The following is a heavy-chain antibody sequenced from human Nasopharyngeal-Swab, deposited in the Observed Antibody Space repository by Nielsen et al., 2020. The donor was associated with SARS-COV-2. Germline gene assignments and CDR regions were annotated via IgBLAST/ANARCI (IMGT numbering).Heavy chain of an antibody. CDR3: ARVEGSPYGSGSYSIDY. CDR2: IYYSGST. D-gene: IGHD3-10*01. V-gene: IGHV4-59*01. CDR1: GGSISSYY. J-gene: IGHJ4*02. Sequence: SETLSLTCTVSGGSISSYYWSWIRQPPGKGLEWIGYIYYSGSTNYNPSLKSRVTISVDTSKNQFSLKLSSVTAADTAVYYSARVEGSPYGSGSYSIDYWGQGTLVTVSS.